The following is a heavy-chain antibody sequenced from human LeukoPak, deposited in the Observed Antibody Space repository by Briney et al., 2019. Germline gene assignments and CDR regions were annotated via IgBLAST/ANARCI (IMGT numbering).Heavy chain of an antibody. J-gene: IGHJ6*02. CDR3: AKDRSDSSSWYCVDV. CDR1: GFTFSNYA. V-gene: IGHV3-23*01. Sequence: GGSLRLSCAASGFTFSNYAMSWVRQAPGKGLEWVSGISGSGDITYYADSVKGRFTISRDNSKNTLYLQINSLRAEDTAVYYCAKDRSDSSSWYCVDVWGQGTTVTVSS. D-gene: IGHD6-13*01. CDR2: ISGSGDIT.